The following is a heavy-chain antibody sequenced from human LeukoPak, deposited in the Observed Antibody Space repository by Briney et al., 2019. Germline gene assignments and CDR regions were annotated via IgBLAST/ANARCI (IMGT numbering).Heavy chain of an antibody. V-gene: IGHV4-59*08. Sequence: SETLSLTCTVSGGSISSYYWSWIRQPPGKGLEWIGYIYYSGSTNYNPSPKSRVTISVDTSKNQFSLKLSSVTAADTAVYYCARLGNREQLVHWGQGTLVTVSS. J-gene: IGHJ4*02. D-gene: IGHD6-13*01. CDR1: GGSISSYY. CDR3: ARLGNREQLVH. CDR2: IYYSGST.